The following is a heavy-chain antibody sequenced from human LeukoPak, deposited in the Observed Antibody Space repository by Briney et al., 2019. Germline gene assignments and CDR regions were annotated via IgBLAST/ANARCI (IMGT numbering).Heavy chain of an antibody. CDR1: RGSISGYS. V-gene: IGHV4-59*01. J-gene: IGHJ5*02. CDR3: VRGPYGASISKWFDP. D-gene: IGHD4/OR15-4a*01. Sequence: SEPLSLTCTVSRGSISGYSWSWIRQSPGGGLEWIGYIYYSGDPTYHPSLRSRVTFSVDPSKNQFSLQLRSVTTADTAVYYCVRGPYGASISKWFDPWGQGNQVIVSP. CDR2: IYYSGDP.